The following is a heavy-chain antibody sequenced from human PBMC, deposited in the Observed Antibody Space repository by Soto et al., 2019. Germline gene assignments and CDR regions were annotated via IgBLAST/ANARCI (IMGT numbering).Heavy chain of an antibody. CDR3: ARALFPDVDIYAMDV. Sequence: GGSLRLSCAASGFTFRDHAMHWVRQAPGKGREWLAIIWNDGSNKFYAGSVQGRFTISRDNSKNTVYLQMNTLSAEDTAVYYCARALFPDVDIYAMDVWGQGTTVTVAS. D-gene: IGHD5-12*01. J-gene: IGHJ6*02. CDR2: IWNDGSNK. CDR1: GFTFRDHA. V-gene: IGHV3-33*01.